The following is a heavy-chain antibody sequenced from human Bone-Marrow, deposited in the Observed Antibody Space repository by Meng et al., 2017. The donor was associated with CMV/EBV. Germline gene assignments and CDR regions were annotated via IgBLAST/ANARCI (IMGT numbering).Heavy chain of an antibody. Sequence: QGQLVEAGAEVKKPGASVKVSCKASGYTFTGYYMHWVRQAPGQGLEWMGWINPNSGGTNYAQKFQGRVTMTRDTSISTAYMELSRLRSDDTAVYYCARDGLYSSSHFDYWGQGTLVTVSS. J-gene: IGHJ4*02. CDR3: ARDGLYSSSHFDY. D-gene: IGHD6-6*01. CDR1: GYTFTGYY. CDR2: INPNSGGT. V-gene: IGHV1-2*02.